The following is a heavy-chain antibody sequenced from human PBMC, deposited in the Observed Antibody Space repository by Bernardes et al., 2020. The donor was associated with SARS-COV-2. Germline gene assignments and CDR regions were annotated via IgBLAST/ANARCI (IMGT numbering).Heavy chain of an antibody. Sequence: GGSLRLSCAASGFTFSSYWMHWVRLGPGKGPVWVSRINGDGSSINYPDSVKGRFTVSRDNAKNTLYLQMNSLTVEDTAVYYCVRGTGNYGDWDYWGQGTLVTVYS. V-gene: IGHV3-74*01. CDR2: INGDGSSI. J-gene: IGHJ4*02. D-gene: IGHD4-17*01. CDR3: VRGTGNYGDWDY. CDR1: GFTFSSYW.